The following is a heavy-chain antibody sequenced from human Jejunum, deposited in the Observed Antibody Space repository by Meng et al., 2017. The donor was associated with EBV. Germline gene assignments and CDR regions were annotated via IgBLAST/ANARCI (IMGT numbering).Heavy chain of an antibody. V-gene: IGHV4-34*02. CDR1: GGSFSGYY. D-gene: IGHD2-8*02. CDR2: VHFSGIT. CDR3: ARRTGDYVVGY. Sequence: QVQLQQWGAGLLRPTEALSLPCAFYGGSFSGYYWSWVRQPPGRGLEYIGEVHFSGITNYTPSLKSRVTMSVDASKNQFSLRLTSVTAADTAVYYCARRTGDYVVGYWGQGTLVTVSS. J-gene: IGHJ4*02.